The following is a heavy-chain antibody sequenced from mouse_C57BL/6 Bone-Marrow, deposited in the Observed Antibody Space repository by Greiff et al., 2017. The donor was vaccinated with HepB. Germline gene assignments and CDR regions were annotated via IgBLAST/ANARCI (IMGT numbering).Heavy chain of an antibody. CDR2: ISIGSSTI. J-gene: IGHJ4*01. CDR3: ARRKIYYYGSSYVYYAMDY. Sequence: EVKLVESGGGLVKPGGSLKLSCAASGFTFSDYGMHWVRQAPEKGLEWVAYISIGSSTIYYADTVKGRFTISRDNAKNTLFLQMTSLRSEDTAMYYWARRKIYYYGSSYVYYAMDYWGQGTSVTVSS. CDR1: GFTFSDYG. D-gene: IGHD1-1*01. V-gene: IGHV5-17*01.